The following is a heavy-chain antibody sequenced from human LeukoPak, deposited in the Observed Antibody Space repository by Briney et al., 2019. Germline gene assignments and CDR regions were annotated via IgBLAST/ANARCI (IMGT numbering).Heavy chain of an antibody. V-gene: IGHV3-30*02. CDR3: AKDLVLADYVWGSYRSGPWYFDY. J-gene: IGHJ4*02. CDR1: GFTFSSYG. CDR2: IRYDGSNK. D-gene: IGHD3-16*02. Sequence: GGSLRLSCAASGFTFSSYGMHWVRQAPGKELEWVAFIRYDGSNKYYADSVKGRFTISRDNSKNTLYLQMNSLRAEDTAVYYCAKDLVLADYVWGSYRSGPWYFDYWGQGTLVTVSS.